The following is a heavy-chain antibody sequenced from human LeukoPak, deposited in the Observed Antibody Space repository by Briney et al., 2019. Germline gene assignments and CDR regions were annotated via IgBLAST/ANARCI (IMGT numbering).Heavy chain of an antibody. Sequence: SQTLSLTCTVSGGSISNHYWTWIRQSPGKGLEWIGYIHYSGISDYNPYLRSRVTMSVDTAKNQFSLKLNSLTAADTAVYYCARDMLGYYYGSGYYGSFDTWGQGTLVTVSS. J-gene: IGHJ5*02. CDR1: GGSISNHY. V-gene: IGHV4-59*11. CDR2: IHYSGIS. CDR3: ARDMLGYYYGSGYYGSFDT. D-gene: IGHD3-10*01.